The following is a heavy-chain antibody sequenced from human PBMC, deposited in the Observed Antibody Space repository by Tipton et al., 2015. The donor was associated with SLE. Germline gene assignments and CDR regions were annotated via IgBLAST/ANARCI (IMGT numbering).Heavy chain of an antibody. J-gene: IGHJ4*02. D-gene: IGHD3-3*01. CDR1: GFTFSSYS. Sequence: SLRLSCAASGFTFSSYSMNWVRQAPGKGLEWVSSISSSSSYKYYADSVKGRFTISRDNSKNTLYLQMNSLRAEDTAVYYCARSFGVVTYFDYWGQGTLVTVSS. CDR2: ISSSSSYK. CDR3: ARSFGVVTYFDY. V-gene: IGHV3-21*01.